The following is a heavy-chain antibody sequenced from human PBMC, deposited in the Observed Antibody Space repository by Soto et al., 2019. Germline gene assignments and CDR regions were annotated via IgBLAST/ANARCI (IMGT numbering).Heavy chain of an antibody. CDR3: ARDKGWLASYYYYYYGMDV. CDR1: GYTFTGYY. CDR2: INPNSGGT. V-gene: IGHV1-2*02. D-gene: IGHD6-19*01. Sequence: ASVKVSCKASGYTFTGYYMHWVRQAPGQGLEWMGWINPNSGGTNYAQKFQGRVTMTRDTSISTAYMELSRLRPDDTAVYYCARDKGWLASYYYYYYGMDVWGQGTTVTVSS. J-gene: IGHJ6*02.